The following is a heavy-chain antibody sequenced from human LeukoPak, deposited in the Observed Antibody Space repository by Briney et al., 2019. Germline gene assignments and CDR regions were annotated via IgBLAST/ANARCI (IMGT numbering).Heavy chain of an antibody. Sequence: AETLSLTCTVSGGSISSSSYYWGWIRQPPGKGLEGIGSIYYSGSTYDTPSLKSRVSISVDTSKNQFSLKLSSVTAADTAVYYCASSIVVVITTNAFDIWGQGTMVTVSS. J-gene: IGHJ3*02. CDR2: IYYSGST. D-gene: IGHD3-22*01. V-gene: IGHV4-39*01. CDR3: ASSIVVVITTNAFDI. CDR1: GGSISSSSYY.